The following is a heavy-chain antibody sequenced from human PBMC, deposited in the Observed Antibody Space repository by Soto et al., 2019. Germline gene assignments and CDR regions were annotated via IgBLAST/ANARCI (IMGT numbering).Heavy chain of an antibody. Sequence: ASVKVSCKASGYTFTSYYMHWVRQAPGQGLEWMGIINPSGGSTSYAQKFQGRATMTRDTTTSTVYMDLSSLRSEDTAVYYCARDPQLDYYGSGSRLYYYYYGMDVWGQGTTVTVSS. CDR3: ARDPQLDYYGSGSRLYYYYYGMDV. J-gene: IGHJ6*02. CDR2: INPSGGST. V-gene: IGHV1-46*01. CDR1: GYTFTSYY. D-gene: IGHD3-10*01.